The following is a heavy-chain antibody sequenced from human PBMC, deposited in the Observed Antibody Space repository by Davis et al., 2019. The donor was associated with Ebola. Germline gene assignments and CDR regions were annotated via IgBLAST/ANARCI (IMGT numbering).Heavy chain of an antibody. D-gene: IGHD6-6*01. V-gene: IGHV1-24*01. Sequence: AASVKVSCKVSGYTLTELSMHWVRQAPGKGLEWMGGFDPEDGETIYAQKFQGRVTMTEDTSTDTAYMELSSLRSEDTAVYYCARERTSIAARVSWAANDYWGQGTLVTVSS. CDR2: FDPEDGET. CDR1: GYTLTELS. J-gene: IGHJ4*02. CDR3: ARERTSIAARVSWAANDY.